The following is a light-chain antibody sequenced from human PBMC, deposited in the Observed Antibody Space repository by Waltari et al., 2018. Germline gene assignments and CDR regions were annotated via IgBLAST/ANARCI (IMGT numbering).Light chain of an antibody. V-gene: IGKV3-20*01. CDR3: QQYDGEVVT. J-gene: IGKJ4*01. CDR1: QVVTSIS. Sequence: RAIQVVTSISLTGYQEKLGQAPRLRIYGTSSRATGIPDRFSGSGSGTDFTLTISRLEPEDFAVYYCQQYDGEVVTFGGGTKVEI. CDR2: GTS.